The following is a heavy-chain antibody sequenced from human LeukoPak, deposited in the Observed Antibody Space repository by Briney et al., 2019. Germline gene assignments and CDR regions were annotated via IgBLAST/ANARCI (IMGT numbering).Heavy chain of an antibody. J-gene: IGHJ4*02. V-gene: IGHV3-48*01. CDR2: ISSSSNTI. CDR3: AGGILYSYDY. D-gene: IGHD2-15*01. Sequence: PGGSLRLSCAVSGFTFSVSWMNWVRQAPGKGLEWVSYISSSSNTIYYADSVKGRFTISRDNAKNSLYLQMNNLRAEDTAVYYCAGGILYSYDYWGQGTLVTVSS. CDR1: GFTFSVSW.